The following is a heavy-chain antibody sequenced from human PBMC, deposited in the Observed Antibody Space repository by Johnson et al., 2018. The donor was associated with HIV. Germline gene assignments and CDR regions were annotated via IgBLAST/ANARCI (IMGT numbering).Heavy chain of an antibody. CDR3: ASAIPGRSSLDGFDF. V-gene: IGHV3-9*01. J-gene: IGHJ3*01. Sequence: VQLVESGGGLVQPGRSLRLSCAASGFTFDDYAMHWVRQAPGKGLEWVSGISWNRGSIGYADSVKGRFTISRDNSKNTLYLQMNSQRAEDTAAYYCASAIPGRSSLDGFDFWGQGTMVTVSS. CDR2: ISWNRGSI. D-gene: IGHD2-2*01. CDR1: GFTFDDYA.